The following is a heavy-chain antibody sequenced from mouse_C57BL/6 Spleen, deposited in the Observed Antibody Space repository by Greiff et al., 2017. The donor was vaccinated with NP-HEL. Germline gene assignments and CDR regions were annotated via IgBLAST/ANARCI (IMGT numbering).Heavy chain of an antibody. J-gene: IGHJ2*01. D-gene: IGHD1-1*01. CDR3: ALGIYYYGSSYDYFDY. CDR2: ISSGSSTI. Sequence: VMLVESGGGLVKPGGSLKLSCAASGFTFSDYGMHWVRQAPEKGLEWVAYISSGSSTIYYADTVKGRFTISRDNAKNTLFLQMTSLRSEDTAMYYCALGIYYYGSSYDYFDYWGQGTTLTVSS. V-gene: IGHV5-17*01. CDR1: GFTFSDYG.